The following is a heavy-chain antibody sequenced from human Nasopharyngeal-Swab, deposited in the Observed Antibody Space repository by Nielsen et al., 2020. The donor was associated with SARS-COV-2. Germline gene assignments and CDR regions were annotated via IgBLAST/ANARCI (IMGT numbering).Heavy chain of an antibody. Sequence: GGSLRLSCAASGFTFSSYGMHWVRQAPGKGLEWVAVISYDGSNKYYADSVKGRFTISRDNSKNTLYLQMNSLRAEDTAVYYCARDSSSGDGMDVWGQGTTVTVS. V-gene: IGHV3-30*03. D-gene: IGHD6-13*01. J-gene: IGHJ6*02. CDR3: ARDSSSGDGMDV. CDR2: ISYDGSNK. CDR1: GFTFSSYG.